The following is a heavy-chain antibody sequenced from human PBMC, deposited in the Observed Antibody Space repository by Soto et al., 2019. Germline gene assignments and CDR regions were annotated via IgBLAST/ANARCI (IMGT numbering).Heavy chain of an antibody. CDR1: GFTFDDYA. J-gene: IGHJ4*02. CDR3: AKDITRYGSGSYFDY. D-gene: IGHD3-10*01. CDR2: ISWDGGST. Sequence: GGSLRLSCAASGFTFDDYAMHWVRQAPGKGLEWVYLISWDGGSTYYADSVKGRFTISRDNSKNSLYLQMNSLRAEDTALYYCAKDITRYGSGSYFDYWGQGTLVTVSS. V-gene: IGHV3-43D*03.